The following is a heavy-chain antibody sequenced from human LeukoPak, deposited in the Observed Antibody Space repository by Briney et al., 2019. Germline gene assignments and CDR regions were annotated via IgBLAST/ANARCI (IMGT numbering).Heavy chain of an antibody. CDR2: IYHSRSN. V-gene: IGHV4-30-2*01. D-gene: IGHD4-23*01. Sequence: PSETLSLTCAVSGGSISSGGYAWTWIRQPPGKGLDGLGYIYHSRSNYYHPSLKSRVTISVDRSKKQFSLKLSSVSAADTAVYYCARITGVQDAFDIWGQGAMVTVSS. J-gene: IGHJ3*02. CDR3: ARITGVQDAFDI. CDR1: GGSISSGGYA.